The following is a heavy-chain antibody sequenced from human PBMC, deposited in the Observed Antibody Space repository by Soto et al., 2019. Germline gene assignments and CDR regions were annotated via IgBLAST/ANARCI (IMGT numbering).Heavy chain of an antibody. CDR1: GFTFSSYG. J-gene: IGHJ6*02. V-gene: IGHV3-33*01. D-gene: IGHD3-3*01. CDR3: ARDRRDYYDFWSGYLYMDYYYYYGMDV. Sequence: HPGGSLRLSCAASGFTFSSYGMHWVRQAPGKGLEWVAVIWYDGSNKYYADSVKGRFTISRDNSKNTLYLQMNSLRAEDTAVYYCARDRRDYYDFWSGYLYMDYYYYYGMDVWGQGT. CDR2: IWYDGSNK.